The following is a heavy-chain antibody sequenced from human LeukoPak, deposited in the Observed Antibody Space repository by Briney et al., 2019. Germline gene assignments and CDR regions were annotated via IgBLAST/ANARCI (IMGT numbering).Heavy chain of an antibody. J-gene: IGHJ4*02. CDR3: AIDLSRRDGYVVFDY. V-gene: IGHV4-59*01. CDR2: IYYSGST. Sequence: SETLSLTCTVSGGSISSYYWSWIRQPPGKGLEWIGYIYYSGSTNYNPSLKSRVTISVDTSKNQFSLKLSSVTAADTAVYYCAIDLSRRDGYVVFDYWGQGTLVTVSS. CDR1: GGSISSYY. D-gene: IGHD5-24*01.